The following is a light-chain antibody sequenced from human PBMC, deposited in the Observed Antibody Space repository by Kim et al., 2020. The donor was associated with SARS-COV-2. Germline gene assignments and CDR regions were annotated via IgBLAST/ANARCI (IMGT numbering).Light chain of an antibody. J-gene: IGLJ2*01. V-gene: IGLV7-46*01. Sequence: QAVVTQEPSLTVSPGGTVTLTCGSSTGPVTSGHYPYWFQQKPGQAPRTLIYDTSNKQSWTPARFSGSLLGGKAALTLSGAQPEDEAEYYCVLLYSDGRVFGGGTQLTVL. CDR2: DTS. CDR3: VLLYSDGRV. CDR1: TGPVTSGHY.